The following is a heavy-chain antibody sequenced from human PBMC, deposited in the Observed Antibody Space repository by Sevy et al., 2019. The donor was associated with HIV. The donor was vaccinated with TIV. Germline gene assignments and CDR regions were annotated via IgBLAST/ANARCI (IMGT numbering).Heavy chain of an antibody. V-gene: IGHV4-30-2*01. CDR3: AGAPLPGDYVPYFDY. CDR1: GGSISSGGYS. J-gene: IGHJ4*02. CDR2: IYHSGST. Sequence: SETLSLTCAVSGGSISSGGYSWSWIRQPPGKGLEWIGYIYHSGSTYYNPSLKSRVTISVDRSKNQFSLKLSSVTAADTAVYYCAGAPLPGDYVPYFDYWGQGTLVTVSS. D-gene: IGHD4-17*01.